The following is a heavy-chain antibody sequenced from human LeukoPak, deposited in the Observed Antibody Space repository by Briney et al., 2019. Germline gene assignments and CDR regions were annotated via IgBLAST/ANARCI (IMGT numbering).Heavy chain of an antibody. J-gene: IGHJ4*02. CDR1: GFIFSSYR. D-gene: IGHD1-1*01. Sequence: GGSLRLSCAASGFIFSSYRMSWVRQAPGKGLEWVASVKQDGSEKYYMDSVKGRFTISRDSAENSLYLQMNNLRAEDTAVYYCARCRRASLDQEDFDFRGQGTLVTVSS. V-gene: IGHV3-7*04. CDR2: VKQDGSEK. CDR3: ARCRRASLDQEDFDF.